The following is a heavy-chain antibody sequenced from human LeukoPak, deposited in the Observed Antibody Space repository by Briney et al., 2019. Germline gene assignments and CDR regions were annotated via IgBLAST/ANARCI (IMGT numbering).Heavy chain of an antibody. CDR1: GFIFPNFG. V-gene: IGHV3-30*02. CDR3: TPYGSGRKFDY. Sequence: GGSLRLSCIASGFIFPNFGMHWVRQAPGKGLEWVAFIRFDGSDQYYADSVKGRFTISRDNSKNTLYLQMNSLKSEDTAVYYCTPYGSGRKFDYWGQGILVTVSS. J-gene: IGHJ4*02. CDR2: IRFDGSDQ. D-gene: IGHD3-10*01.